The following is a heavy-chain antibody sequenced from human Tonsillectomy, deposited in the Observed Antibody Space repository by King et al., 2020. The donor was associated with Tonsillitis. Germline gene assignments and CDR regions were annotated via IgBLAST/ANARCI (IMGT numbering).Heavy chain of an antibody. CDR2: IGTNNTI. CDR3: AKDKGADYYDNGRGAFDI. V-gene: IGHV3-69-1*01. Sequence: VQLVESGGGLVNPGGSLRLSCVTSGFIVKNYDMNWVRQVPGKGLEWGSSIGTNNTIYYSDSVRCRFTITRDNAKNSLYLQMNSLIAEDTAVYHGAKDKGADYYDNGRGAFDIWGQGTVVTVSS. J-gene: IGHJ3*02. D-gene: IGHD3-22*01. CDR1: GFIVKNYD.